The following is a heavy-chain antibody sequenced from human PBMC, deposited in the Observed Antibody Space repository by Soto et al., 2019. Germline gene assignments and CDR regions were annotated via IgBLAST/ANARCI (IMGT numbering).Heavy chain of an antibody. CDR3: ARDLALAGNY. D-gene: IGHD6-19*01. CDR1: GFAFSSYA. V-gene: IGHV3-21*06. J-gene: IGHJ4*02. Sequence: PGGSLRLSCAASGFAFSSYAMNWVRQAPGKGLEWVSSISSSSSYKHYSDSVKGRFTISRDNAKNSMYLQMNSLRAEDTAVYYCARDLALAGNYWSQGTLVTVS. CDR2: ISSSSSYK.